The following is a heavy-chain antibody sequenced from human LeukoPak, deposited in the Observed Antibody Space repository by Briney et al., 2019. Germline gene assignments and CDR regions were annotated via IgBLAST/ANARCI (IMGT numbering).Heavy chain of an antibody. Sequence: SVKVSCKASGGTFSNYAISWVRQAPGQGLEWMGGIIPIFGTANYAKKFQGRGTITADKSTSTAYMELSSLRSEDTAVYYCARAQGGVVAATYDAFDIWSQGTMVTVSS. J-gene: IGHJ3*02. CDR2: IIPIFGTA. CDR3: ARAQGGVVAATYDAFDI. CDR1: GGTFSNYA. D-gene: IGHD2-15*01. V-gene: IGHV1-69*06.